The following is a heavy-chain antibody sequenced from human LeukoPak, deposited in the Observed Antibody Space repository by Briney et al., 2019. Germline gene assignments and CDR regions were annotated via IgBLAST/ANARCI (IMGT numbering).Heavy chain of an antibody. J-gene: IGHJ4*02. Sequence: SETLSLTCTVSGGSISSYYWSWIRQPPVKGLEWIGYIYYSGSTNYNPSLKSRVTISVDTSKNQFSLKLSSVTAADTAVYYCVRGEDYWGQGTLVTVSS. V-gene: IGHV4-59*08. CDR3: VRGEDY. CDR1: GGSISSYY. CDR2: IYYSGST.